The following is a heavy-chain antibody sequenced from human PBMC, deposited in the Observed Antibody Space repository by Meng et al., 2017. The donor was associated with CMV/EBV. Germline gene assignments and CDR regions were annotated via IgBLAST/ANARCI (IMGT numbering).Heavy chain of an antibody. J-gene: IGHJ4*02. Sequence: YLVESGGGWVQPGGSLRLSCAASGLPISNYWMSWVRQAPGKGLEWVANIKNDGSERYYVDSVKGRFSISRDNADNSLYLQMNNLRAEDTAVYYCRLGHYSQDWGQGTLVTVSS. CDR2: IKNDGSER. V-gene: IGHV3-7*02. CDR1: GLPISNYW. CDR3: RLGHYSQD. D-gene: IGHD4-17*01.